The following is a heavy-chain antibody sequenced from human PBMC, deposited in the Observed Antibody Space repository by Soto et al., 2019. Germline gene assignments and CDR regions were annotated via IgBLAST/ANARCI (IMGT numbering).Heavy chain of an antibody. J-gene: IGHJ1*01. CDR1: GGTFSSYT. V-gene: IGHV1-69*02. Sequence: ASVKVSCKASGGTFSSYTISWVRQAPGQGLEWMGRIIPILGIANYAQKFQGRVTITADKSTGTAYMELSSLRSEDTAVYYCASFKYCSGGSCPSLFQHWGQGTLVTVSS. CDR3: ASFKYCSGGSCPSLFQH. D-gene: IGHD2-15*01. CDR2: IIPILGIA.